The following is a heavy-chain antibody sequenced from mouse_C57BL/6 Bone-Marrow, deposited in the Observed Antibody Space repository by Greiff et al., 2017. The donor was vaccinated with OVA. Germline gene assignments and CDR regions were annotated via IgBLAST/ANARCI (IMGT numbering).Heavy chain of an antibody. D-gene: IGHD1-1*01. CDR1: GYTFTSYW. J-gene: IGHJ3*01. CDR3: APIYYYGSSYPAWFAY. Sequence: QVQLQQPGAELVKPGASVKLSCKASGYTFTSYWMQWVKQRPGQGLEWIGEIDPSDSYTNYNQKFKGKATLPVDTSSSTAYMQLSSLTSEDAAVYYCAPIYYYGSSYPAWFAYWGQGTLVTVSA. V-gene: IGHV1-50*01. CDR2: IDPSDSYT.